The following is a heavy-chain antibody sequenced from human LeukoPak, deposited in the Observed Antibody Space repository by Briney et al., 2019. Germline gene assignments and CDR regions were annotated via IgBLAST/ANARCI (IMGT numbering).Heavy chain of an antibody. CDR3: ARAPRGSGYDYSHVDY. V-gene: IGHV1-2*06. CDR1: GFTFTGYN. Sequence: ASVKVSCKASGFTFTGYNIHWVRQAPGQGLDWVGRINPNSGGTDHAQKFQDRITMTRDTSIATVYMELSSLKSDDTAVYYCARAPRGSGYDYSHVDYWGQGTLVTVSS. CDR2: INPNSGGT. D-gene: IGHD5-12*01. J-gene: IGHJ4*02.